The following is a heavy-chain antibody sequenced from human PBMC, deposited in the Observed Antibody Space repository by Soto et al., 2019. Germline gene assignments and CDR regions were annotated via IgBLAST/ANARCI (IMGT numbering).Heavy chain of an antibody. D-gene: IGHD3-22*01. V-gene: IGHV4-61*01. CDR3: ARGSYYDSSGYDY. Sequence: PSETLSLTCTVSGGSVSSGSYYWSWIRQPPGKGLEWIGYIYYSGSTNYDPSLKSRVTISVDTSKNQFSLKLTSVTAADTAVYYCARGSYYDSSGYDYWGQGTLVTVSS. CDR2: IYYSGST. CDR1: GGSVSSGSYY. J-gene: IGHJ4*02.